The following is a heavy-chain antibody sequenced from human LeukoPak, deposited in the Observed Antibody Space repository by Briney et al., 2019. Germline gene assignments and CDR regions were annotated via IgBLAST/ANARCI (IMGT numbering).Heavy chain of an antibody. Sequence: GGSLRLSCAASGFTFSSYSMNWLRQAPGKGLEWVSSISSSSSYIYYADSVKGRFTISRDNAKNSLYLQMNSLRAEDTAVYYCARDDSSGYYYIFFDYWGQGTLVTVSS. CDR3: ARDDSSGYYYIFFDY. V-gene: IGHV3-21*01. CDR1: GFTFSSYS. J-gene: IGHJ4*02. CDR2: ISSSSSYI. D-gene: IGHD3-22*01.